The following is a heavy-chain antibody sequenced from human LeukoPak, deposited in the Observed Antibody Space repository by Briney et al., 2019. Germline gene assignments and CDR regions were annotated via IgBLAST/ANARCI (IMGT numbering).Heavy chain of an antibody. D-gene: IGHD2-2*02. CDR2: IGWNSGSI. CDR3: AKDIEGDVVVPAAIRGATTGFDY. V-gene: IGHV3-9*01. CDR1: GFTFDDYA. Sequence: GGSLRLSCAASGFTFDDYAMHWVRQAPGKGLEWVSGIGWNSGSIGYADSVKGRFTISRDNAKNSLYLQMNSLRAEDTALYYCAKDIEGDVVVPAAIRGATTGFDYWGQGTLVTVSS. J-gene: IGHJ4*02.